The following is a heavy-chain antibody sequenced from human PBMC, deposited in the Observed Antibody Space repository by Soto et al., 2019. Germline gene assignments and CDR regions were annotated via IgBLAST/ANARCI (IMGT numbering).Heavy chain of an antibody. J-gene: IGHJ4*02. V-gene: IGHV3-7*01. D-gene: IGHD3-3*01. CDR2: INQDGSEK. CDR3: ARDFGVQELDY. CDR1: GFTFSSFW. Sequence: GGSLRLSCAASGFTFSSFWITWVRQAPGKGLEWVANINQDGSEKHYVDSVKGRFTLSRDNAENSVYLQMNSLRADDTAVYYCARDFGVQELDYWGQGTLVTVSS.